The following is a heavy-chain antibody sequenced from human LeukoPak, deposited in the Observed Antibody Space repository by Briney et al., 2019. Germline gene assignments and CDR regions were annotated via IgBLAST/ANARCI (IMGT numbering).Heavy chain of an antibody. CDR2: IHYGGIT. D-gene: IGHD3-10*01. V-gene: IGHV4-39*01. CDR1: GGSISSNNYY. CDR3: ARHWRAASSGDWFDP. Sequence: PSETLSLTCTVSGGSISSNNYYWGWIRQPPGKGLEWIGNIHYGGITYYNPSLKSRVTISVDTSKNHFSLKLTSVTAADTAVYYCARHWRAASSGDWFDPWGQGTLVTVSS. J-gene: IGHJ5*02.